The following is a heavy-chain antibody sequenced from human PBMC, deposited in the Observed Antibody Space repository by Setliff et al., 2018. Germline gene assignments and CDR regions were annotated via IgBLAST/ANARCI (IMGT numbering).Heavy chain of an antibody. CDR1: GFNFANYA. D-gene: IGHD3-16*01. CDR2: IRSNSFGGTT. Sequence: PGGSLRLSCTGSGFNFANYAVSWVRQAPGKGLEWIAFIRSNSFGGTTEYAASVKDRFTFSRDDFASVAYLQMDSLKTDDTAIYYCARDDDYIWGTFHSMDYWGQGTLVTVSS. J-gene: IGHJ4*02. CDR3: ARDDDYIWGTFHSMDY. V-gene: IGHV3-49*04.